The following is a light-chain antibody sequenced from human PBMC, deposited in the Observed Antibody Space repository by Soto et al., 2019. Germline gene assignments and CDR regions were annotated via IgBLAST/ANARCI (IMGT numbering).Light chain of an antibody. V-gene: IGKV3-20*01. CDR3: QLYGSILWT. Sequence: IIFTQSAGTQTLSAGETSTLSCRVSQSVSINYLAWYQQNPGHAARLLSYGACTRATGIRDRFSGSGSGTEFSVTVSRLRPEDFAVFYCQLYGSILWTFGQGTGVDI. CDR1: QSVSINY. J-gene: IGKJ1*01. CDR2: GAC.